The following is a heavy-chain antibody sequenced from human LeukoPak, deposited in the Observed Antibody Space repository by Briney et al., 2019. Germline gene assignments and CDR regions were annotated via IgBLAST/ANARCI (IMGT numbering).Heavy chain of an antibody. V-gene: IGHV3-48*03. D-gene: IGHD3-10*01. J-gene: IGHJ4*02. CDR2: ISSSGSTI. CDR3: ARHLLWFGELSGGFDY. CDR1: GFTFSSYE. Sequence: GGSLRLSCAASGFTFSSYEMNWVRQAPGKGLEWISDISSSGSTINYADSVKGRFTISRDNAKNSLNLQMNSLRAEDTAVYYCARHLLWFGELSGGFDYWGQGTLVTVSS.